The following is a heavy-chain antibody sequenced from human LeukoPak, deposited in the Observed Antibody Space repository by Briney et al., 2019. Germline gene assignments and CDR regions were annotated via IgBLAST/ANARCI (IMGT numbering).Heavy chain of an antibody. Sequence: GGSLRLSCAASGFTFSSYSMNWVRQAPGKGLEWVSSISSSSSYIYYADSVKGRFTISRDNAKNSLYLQMNSLRAEDTAVCYCARKRETTVTKDYYYGMDVWGQGTTVTVSS. CDR3: ARKRETTVTKDYYYGMDV. D-gene: IGHD4-17*01. J-gene: IGHJ6*02. CDR1: GFTFSSYS. CDR2: ISSSSSYI. V-gene: IGHV3-21*01.